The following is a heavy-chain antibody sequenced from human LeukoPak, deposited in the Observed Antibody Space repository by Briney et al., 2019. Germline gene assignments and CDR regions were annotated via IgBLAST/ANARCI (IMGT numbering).Heavy chain of an antibody. J-gene: IGHJ4*02. D-gene: IGHD6-13*01. Sequence: GGSLRLSCAASGFTFSSYWMHWVRQAPGKGLVWVSRINSDGSSTSYADSVKGRFTISRDNAKNTLYLQMNSLRAEDTAVYYCARVQGPSSWYVKPNYWGQGTLVTVSS. CDR2: INSDGSST. V-gene: IGHV3-74*01. CDR3: ARVQGPSSWYVKPNY. CDR1: GFTFSSYW.